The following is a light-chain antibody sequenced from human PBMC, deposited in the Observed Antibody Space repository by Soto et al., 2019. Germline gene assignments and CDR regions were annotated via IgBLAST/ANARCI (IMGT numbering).Light chain of an antibody. CDR2: DAS. J-gene: IGKJ4*01. Sequence: IVLTQSPATLSLSPWERATLSCRASQSVTNSLAWYQQKPGQAPRLLVYDASNRATGIPTRFSGSGSGTDFTLTISNLEPEDFAVYYCQQHISWPLTFGGGTKVDIK. V-gene: IGKV3-11*01. CDR1: QSVTNS. CDR3: QQHISWPLT.